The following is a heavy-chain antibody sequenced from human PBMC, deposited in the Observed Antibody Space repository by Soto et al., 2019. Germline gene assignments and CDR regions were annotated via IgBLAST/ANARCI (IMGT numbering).Heavy chain of an antibody. J-gene: IGHJ6*02. V-gene: IGHV1-69*01. CDR1: GGSIRNYA. Sequence: QVQLVQSGAEMKKPGSSVKVSCKASGGSIRNYAVSWVRQAPGQGLEWMGGITPVSGSAQYAQKFQDRVTMTADESTGTVYMALSSLRSADTAVYYCAKDLSTSGYHYGMDVWGQGTTVTVSS. CDR2: ITPVSGSA. CDR3: AKDLSTSGYHYGMDV.